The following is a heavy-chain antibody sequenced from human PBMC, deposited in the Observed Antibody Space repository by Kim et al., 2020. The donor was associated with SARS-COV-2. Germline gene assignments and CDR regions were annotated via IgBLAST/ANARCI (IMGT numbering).Heavy chain of an antibody. J-gene: IGHJ4*02. CDR3: ARDSWWELQFFDY. D-gene: IGHD1-26*01. Sequence: AYSVKGRFPLARDNDKNALYLQMNSLRDEDTAVYYCARDSWWELQFFDYWGQGTLVTVSS. V-gene: IGHV3-48*02.